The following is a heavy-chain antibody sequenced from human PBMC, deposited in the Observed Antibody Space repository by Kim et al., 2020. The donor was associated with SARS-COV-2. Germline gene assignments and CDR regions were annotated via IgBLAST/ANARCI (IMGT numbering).Heavy chain of an antibody. CDR3: ARPIIAVAGTGDY. D-gene: IGHD6-19*01. V-gene: IGHV3-33*05. J-gene: IGHJ4*02. CDR1: GFTFSSYG. Sequence: GGSLRLSCAASGFTFSSYGMHWVRQAPGKGLEGVAVISYDGSNKYYADSVKGRFTISRDNSKNTLYLQMNSLRAEDTAVYYCARPIIAVAGTGDYWGQGTLVTVSS. CDR2: ISYDGSNK.